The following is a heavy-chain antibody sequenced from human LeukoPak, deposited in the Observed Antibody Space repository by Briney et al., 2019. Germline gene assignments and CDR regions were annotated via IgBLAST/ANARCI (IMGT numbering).Heavy chain of an antibody. J-gene: IGHJ4*02. Sequence: SETLSLTCTVSGGSISSYYWSWIRQPPGKGLEWIGYIYYSGSTNYNPSLKSRVTMSVDTSKNQFSLKLSSVTAADTAVYYCARDDIVATYFDYWGQGTLVTVSS. CDR3: ARDDIVATYFDY. CDR2: IYYSGST. D-gene: IGHD5-12*01. CDR1: GGSISSYY. V-gene: IGHV4-59*12.